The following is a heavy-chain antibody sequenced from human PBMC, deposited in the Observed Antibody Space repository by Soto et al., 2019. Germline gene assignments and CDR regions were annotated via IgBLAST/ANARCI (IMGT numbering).Heavy chain of an antibody. CDR1: GGSISSYY. CDR3: ARVRTTRFYYYYGMDV. J-gene: IGHJ6*02. D-gene: IGHD1-7*01. V-gene: IGHV4-59*01. Sequence: PSETLSLTCTVSGGSISSYYWSWIRQPPGKGLEWIGYIYYSGSTNYNPSLKSRVTISVDTSKNQFSLKLSSVTAADTAAYYCARVRTTRFYYYYGMDVWGQGTTVTVSS. CDR2: IYYSGST.